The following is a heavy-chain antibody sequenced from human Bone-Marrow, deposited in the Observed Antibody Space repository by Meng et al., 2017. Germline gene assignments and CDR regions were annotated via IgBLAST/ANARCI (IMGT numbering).Heavy chain of an antibody. CDR2: ISTSGRNI. Sequence: EVQLVEPGGGLVKPGGSLRLSLAASGFIFSTYSMIWVRQAPGKGLEWVSSISTSGRNIYHADSVKGRFTISRDNAKNSLYLQLNSLRGADTAVYYCARDVDFDSSGYYSGFDFWGQGTLVTVSS. D-gene: IGHD3-22*01. V-gene: IGHV3-21*01. CDR1: GFIFSTYS. CDR3: ARDVDFDSSGYYSGFDF. J-gene: IGHJ4*02.